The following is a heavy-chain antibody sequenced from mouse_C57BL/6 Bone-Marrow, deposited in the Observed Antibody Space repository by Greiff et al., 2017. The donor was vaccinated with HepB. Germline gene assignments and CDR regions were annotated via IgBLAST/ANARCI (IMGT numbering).Heavy chain of an antibody. Sequence: EVKLVESEGGLVQPGSSMKLSCTASGFTFSDYYMAWVRQVPEKGLEWVANITYDGSSTYYLDSLKSRFIISRDNAKNILYLQMSSLKSEDTAKYYCAVYDYDGRGGYAMDYWGQGTSVTVSS. CDR3: AVYDYDGRGGYAMDY. CDR1: GFTFSDYY. CDR2: ITYDGSST. V-gene: IGHV5-16*01. D-gene: IGHD2-4*01. J-gene: IGHJ4*01.